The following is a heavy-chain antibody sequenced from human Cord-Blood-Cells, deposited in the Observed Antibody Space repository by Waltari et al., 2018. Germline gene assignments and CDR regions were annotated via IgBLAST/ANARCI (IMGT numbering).Heavy chain of an antibody. CDR3: ARGGTEGNFSFDY. J-gene: IGHJ4*02. CDR1: GGSFSGYY. Sequence: QVQLQQWGAGLLKPSETLSLTCAVYGGSFSGYYWSWIRQPPGKGLEWIGEINHSGSTNYNPPLKSRVTISVDTSKNQFSLKLSSVTAADTVVYYCARGGTEGNFSFDYWGQGTLVTVSS. D-gene: IGHD1-1*01. CDR2: INHSGST. V-gene: IGHV4-34*01.